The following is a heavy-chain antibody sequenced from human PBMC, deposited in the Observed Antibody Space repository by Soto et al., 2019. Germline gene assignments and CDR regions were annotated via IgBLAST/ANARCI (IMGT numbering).Heavy chain of an antibody. CDR3: ARDSVAIAAASNLDP. CDR1: GGSISSSTYY. J-gene: IGHJ5*02. D-gene: IGHD6-13*01. Sequence: LSLTCTVSGGSISSSTYYWGWMRQPPGKGLEWVAVIWYDGSNKYYADSVKGRFTISRDNSKNTLYLQMNSLRAEDTAVYYCARDSVAIAAASNLDPWGQGPLIT. V-gene: IGHV3-33*08. CDR2: IWYDGSNK.